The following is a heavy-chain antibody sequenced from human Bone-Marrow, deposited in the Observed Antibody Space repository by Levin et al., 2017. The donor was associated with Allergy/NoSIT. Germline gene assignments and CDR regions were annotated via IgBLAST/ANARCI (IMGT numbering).Heavy chain of an antibody. CDR2: INPHSGDT. D-gene: IGHD2-8*01. CDR1: GYTFTGHL. V-gene: IGHV1-2*06. CDR3: VPGYCTTDVCYGGFYLDY. J-gene: IGHJ4*02. Sequence: GASVKVSCRASGYTFTGHLMHWVRQAPGQGLEWMGRINPHSGDTDYAQKFQGRVMMTRDTSSNTAYVEVSRLTSDDTAVYYCVPGYCTTDVCYGGFYLDYWGQGTLVTVSS.